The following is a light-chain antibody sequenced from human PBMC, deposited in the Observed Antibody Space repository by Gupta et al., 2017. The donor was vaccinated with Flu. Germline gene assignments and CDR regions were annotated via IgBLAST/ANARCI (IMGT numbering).Light chain of an antibody. J-gene: IGLJ3*02. Sequence: QSGLTQPPSVSAAPGQKVTISCSGSSSNIGANYVSWYQQLPGTAPKLLIYDNYKRSSGIPDRFSGSKSGTSATLDITGPQTGDEADYYCGTWDNSLDFSRVFGGGTKLIVL. CDR1: SSNIGANY. CDR2: DNY. CDR3: GTWDNSLDFSRV. V-gene: IGLV1-51*01.